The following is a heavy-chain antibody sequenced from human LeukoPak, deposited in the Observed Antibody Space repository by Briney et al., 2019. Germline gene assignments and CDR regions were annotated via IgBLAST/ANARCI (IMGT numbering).Heavy chain of an antibody. CDR3: AKDKGSSSWYYFDY. CDR2: ISWNSGSI. CDR1: GFTFDDYA. D-gene: IGHD6-13*01. J-gene: IGHJ4*02. Sequence: GGSLRLSCAASGFTFDDYAMHWVRQAPGKGLEWVSGISWNSGSIGYADSVKGRFTISRDNAKNSLYLQMNSLRAEDTALYYCAKDKGSSSWYYFDYWGPGTLVTVSS. V-gene: IGHV3-9*01.